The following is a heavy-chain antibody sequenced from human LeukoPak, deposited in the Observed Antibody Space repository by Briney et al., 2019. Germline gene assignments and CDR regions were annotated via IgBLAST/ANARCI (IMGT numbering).Heavy chain of an antibody. J-gene: IGHJ4*02. Sequence: VASVKVSCKASGGTFSSYAISWVRQAPGQGLEWMGGIIALFGTANYAQKFQGRVTITADESTSTAYMELSSLRSEDTAVYYCAPIPYYDSSLGHWGQGTLVTVSS. CDR2: IIALFGTA. CDR3: APIPYYDSSLGH. V-gene: IGHV1-69*13. CDR1: GGTFSSYA. D-gene: IGHD3-22*01.